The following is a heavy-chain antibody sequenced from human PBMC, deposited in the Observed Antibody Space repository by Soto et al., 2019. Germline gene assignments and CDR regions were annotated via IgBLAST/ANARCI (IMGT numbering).Heavy chain of an antibody. V-gene: IGHV3-30-3*01. CDR3: ARGGWNGDPEGFDY. Sequence: QVQLVESGGGVVQPGRSLRLSCAASGFTFSSYAMHWVRQAPGKGLEWVAVISYDGSNKYYADSVKGRFTISRDNSKNTLYLQMNSLRAEDTAVYYCARGGWNGDPEGFDYWGQGTLVTVSS. J-gene: IGHJ4*02. CDR1: GFTFSSYA. CDR2: ISYDGSNK. D-gene: IGHD4-17*01.